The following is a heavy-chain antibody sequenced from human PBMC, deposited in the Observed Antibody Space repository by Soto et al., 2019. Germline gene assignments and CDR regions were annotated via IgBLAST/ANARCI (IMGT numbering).Heavy chain of an antibody. Sequence: SETLSLTCAVYGGSFSGYYWTWIRQPPGTGLEWIGEMNNTGSTIYNPSLKSRVTISVDTSKNQFSLKLNSVTAADTAVYYCARDLWGYCGADCYPLDVWGQGTTVTVSS. CDR3: ARDLWGYCGADCYPLDV. CDR1: GGSFSGYY. J-gene: IGHJ6*02. V-gene: IGHV4-34*01. CDR2: MNNTGST. D-gene: IGHD2-21*02.